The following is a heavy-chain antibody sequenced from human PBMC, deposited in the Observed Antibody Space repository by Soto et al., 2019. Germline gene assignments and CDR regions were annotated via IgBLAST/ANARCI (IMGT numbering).Heavy chain of an antibody. Sequence: PSETLCLTCTVSGGSISSSSYYWGWIRQPPGKGLEWIGSIYYSGSTYYNPSLKSRVTISVDTSKNQFSLKLSSVTAADTAVYYCASNYYDRRSGSSYFDYWGQGTLVTVSS. CDR2: IYYSGST. CDR3: ASNYYDRRSGSSYFDY. V-gene: IGHV4-39*01. D-gene: IGHD3-22*01. J-gene: IGHJ4*02. CDR1: GGSISSSSYY.